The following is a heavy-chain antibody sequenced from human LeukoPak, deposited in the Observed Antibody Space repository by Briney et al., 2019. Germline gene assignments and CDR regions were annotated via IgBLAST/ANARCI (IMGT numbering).Heavy chain of an antibody. CDR3: ARDSGITIFGVVRYYYYYMDV. CDR2: INWNGGST. D-gene: IGHD3-3*01. CDR1: GFTFDDYG. V-gene: IGHV3-20*04. J-gene: IGHJ6*03. Sequence: PGGSLRLSCAASGFTFDDYGMSWVRQAPGKGLEWVSGINWNGGSTGYADSVKGRFTISRDNAKNSLYLQMNSLRAEDTALYYCARDSGITIFGVVRYYYYYMDVWGKGTTVTVSS.